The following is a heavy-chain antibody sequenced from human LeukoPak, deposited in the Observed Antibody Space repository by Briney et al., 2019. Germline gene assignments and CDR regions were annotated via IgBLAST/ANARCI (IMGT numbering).Heavy chain of an antibody. CDR1: GFSFSDSV. CDR2: IKQDGSEK. Sequence: PGGSLRLSCVASGFSFSDSVIHWVRQAPGKGLEWVANIKQDGSEKYYVDSVKGRFTISRDNAKNSLYLQMNSLRAEDTAMYYCVGGGSFWGQGTLVTVSS. J-gene: IGHJ4*02. V-gene: IGHV3-7*03. CDR3: VGGGSF. D-gene: IGHD2-15*01.